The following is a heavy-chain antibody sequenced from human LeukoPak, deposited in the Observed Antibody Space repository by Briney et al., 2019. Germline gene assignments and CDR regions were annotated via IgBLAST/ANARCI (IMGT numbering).Heavy chain of an antibody. CDR2: INQGGSDK. J-gene: IGHJ4*02. CDR1: GFTFSSYW. Sequence: GGSLRLSCAASGFTFSSYWMSWVRQAPGKGLEWVANINQGGSDKNYVNSVKGRLTISRDNAKNSLYLQMNSLRVEDTAIYYCARSIPYGTTWYGRSDYWGQGTLVTVSS. V-gene: IGHV3-7*01. CDR3: ARSIPYGTTWYGRSDY. D-gene: IGHD6-13*01.